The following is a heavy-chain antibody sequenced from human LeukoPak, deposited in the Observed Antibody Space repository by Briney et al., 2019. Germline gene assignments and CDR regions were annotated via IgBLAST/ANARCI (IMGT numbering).Heavy chain of an antibody. CDR2: ISTAGDT. V-gene: IGHV3-13*01. CDR3: ARGFSEAFWSGYLFDY. J-gene: IGHJ4*02. CDR1: GFTFSSYD. Sequence: GGSLRLSCAASGFTFSSYDMHWVRQATGKGLEWVSAISTAGDTYYPGSVKGRFTISRENAKNSLYLQMNSLRAGDTAVYYCARGFSEAFWSGYLFDYWGQGTLVTVSS. D-gene: IGHD3-3*01.